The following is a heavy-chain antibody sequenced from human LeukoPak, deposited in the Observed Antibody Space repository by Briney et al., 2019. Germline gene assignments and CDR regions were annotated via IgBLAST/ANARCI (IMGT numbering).Heavy chain of an antibody. J-gene: IGHJ4*02. CDR3: ARSRWVAVAATGGY. CDR2: ISAYSGGT. Sequence: ASVKVSCKASGYTFTSYGISWVRQAPGQGLEWMGWISAYSGGTNYAQKFQGRVTMTRDTSISTAYMELSRLRSDDTAVYYCARSRWVAVAATGGYWGQGTLVTVSS. V-gene: IGHV1-2*02. CDR1: GYTFTSYG. D-gene: IGHD6-19*01.